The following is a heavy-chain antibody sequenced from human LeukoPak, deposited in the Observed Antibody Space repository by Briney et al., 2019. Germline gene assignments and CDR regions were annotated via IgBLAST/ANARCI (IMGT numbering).Heavy chain of an antibody. J-gene: IGHJ5*02. CDR2: IYYTGST. Sequence: SETLSLTCTVSVGSISFYYWTWIRHSPGKGLEWIGQIYYTGSTYYNPSLKRRVTISVDTSRNQFSLNLTSVTAADTAVYYCARGGTYNDILSFDPWGQGTLVTVSS. D-gene: IGHD3-9*01. V-gene: IGHV4-59*01. CDR1: VGSISFYY. CDR3: ARGGTYNDILSFDP.